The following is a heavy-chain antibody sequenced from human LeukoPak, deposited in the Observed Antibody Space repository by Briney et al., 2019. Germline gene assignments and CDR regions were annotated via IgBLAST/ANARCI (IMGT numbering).Heavy chain of an antibody. Sequence: ASVTVSCKASGYTFTSYGINWVRQAPGQGLEWMGWMNPNSGNTGYAQKFQGRVTMTRNTSISTAYMELSSLRSEDTAVYYCAREAAVDRDAFDIWGQGTMVTVSS. CDR3: AREAAVDRDAFDI. D-gene: IGHD6-19*01. CDR2: MNPNSGNT. CDR1: GYTFTSYG. J-gene: IGHJ3*02. V-gene: IGHV1-8*01.